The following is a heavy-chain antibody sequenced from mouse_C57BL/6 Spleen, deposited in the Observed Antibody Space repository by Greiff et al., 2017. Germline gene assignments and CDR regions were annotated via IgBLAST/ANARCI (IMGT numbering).Heavy chain of an antibody. CDR3: TRTYGSSSHWYFDV. J-gene: IGHJ1*03. V-gene: IGHV1-15*01. CDR1: GYTFTDYE. CDR2: IDPETGGT. D-gene: IGHD1-1*01. Sequence: VKLVESGAELVRPGASVTLSCKASGYTFTDYEMHWVKQTPVHGLEWIGAIDPETGGTAYNQKFKGKAILTADKSSSTAYMELRSLTSEDSAVYYCTRTYGSSSHWYFDVWGTGTTVTVSS.